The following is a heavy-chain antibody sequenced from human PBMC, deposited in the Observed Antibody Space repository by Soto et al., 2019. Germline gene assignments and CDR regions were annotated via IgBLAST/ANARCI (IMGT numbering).Heavy chain of an antibody. V-gene: IGHV3-73*01. D-gene: IGHD3-3*01. Sequence: GGSLRLSCAASGFTFSGSAMHWVRQASGKGLEWVGRIRSKANSYATAYAASVKGRFTISRDDSKNTAYLQMNSLKTEDTAVYYCTRNYDFWSGYDSSEYFQHWGQGTLVTVSS. CDR2: IRSKANSYAT. CDR1: GFTFSGSA. CDR3: TRNYDFWSGYDSSEYFQH. J-gene: IGHJ1*01.